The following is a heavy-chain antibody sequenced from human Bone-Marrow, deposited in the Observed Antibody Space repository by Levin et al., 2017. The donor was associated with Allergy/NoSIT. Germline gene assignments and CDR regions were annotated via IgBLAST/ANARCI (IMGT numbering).Heavy chain of an antibody. CDR3: ATVGDSDYAVEKWFDS. Sequence: ASVKVSCKVSGYTLTDVSIHWVRQAPGKGLEWMGGFDPEDAETIYAQEFQGRVTMTEDTSTDTAYLDLRSLTSDDTALYYCATVGDSDYAVEKWFDSWGQGTLITVSS. CDR1: GYTLTDVS. J-gene: IGHJ5*01. V-gene: IGHV1-24*01. D-gene: IGHD4/OR15-4a*01. CDR2: FDPEDAET.